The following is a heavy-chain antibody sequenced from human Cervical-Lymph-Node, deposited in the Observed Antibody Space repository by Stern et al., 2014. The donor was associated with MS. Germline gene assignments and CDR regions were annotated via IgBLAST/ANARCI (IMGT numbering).Heavy chain of an antibody. CDR1: GGTFSSYS. CDR2: IVPILGAA. D-gene: IGHD6-19*01. Sequence: QVQLVQSGAEVKKPGSSVKVSCKASGGTFSSYSISWVRQAPGRGLEWMGGIVPILGAANYGQRFQGRVTIPADDSTSTAYMELSSLRSEDTAIYYCASASHEYSSGWYRMDYGGQGSRVTVSS. CDR3: ASASHEYSSGWYRMDY. J-gene: IGHJ4*02. V-gene: IGHV1-69*01.